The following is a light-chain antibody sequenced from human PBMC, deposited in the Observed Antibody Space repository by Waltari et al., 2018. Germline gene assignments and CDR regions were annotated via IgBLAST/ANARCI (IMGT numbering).Light chain of an antibody. CDR3: IQEIHRPPWT. V-gene: IGKV2-30*02. J-gene: IGKJ1*01. CDR1: SRVHSDGNSD. Sequence: SRVHSDGNSDLNWCQQRPGQSPRRLIYKVSYRDAGGPDRFSGSSSGTDVTPIISRREAEDVGVYYCIQEIHRPPWTFGQGTKVEIK. CDR2: KVS.